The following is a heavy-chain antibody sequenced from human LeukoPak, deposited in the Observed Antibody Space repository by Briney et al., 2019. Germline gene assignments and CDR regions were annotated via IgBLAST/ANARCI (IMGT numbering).Heavy chain of an antibody. V-gene: IGHV4-61*01. CDR2: IHYSGST. D-gene: IGHD3/OR15-3a*01. CDR3: AREDWTTLDY. Sequence: MPSETLSLTCTVSNVSISGSSFYWGWIRQPPGKGLEWIGYIHYSGSTNYNPSLKSRVTISVDTSKNQFSLRLSSVTPADTAVYYCAREDWTTLDYWGQGTLVTVSS. J-gene: IGHJ4*02. CDR1: NVSISGSSFY.